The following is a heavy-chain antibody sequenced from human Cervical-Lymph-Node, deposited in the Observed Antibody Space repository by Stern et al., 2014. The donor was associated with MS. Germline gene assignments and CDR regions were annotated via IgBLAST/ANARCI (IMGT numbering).Heavy chain of an antibody. J-gene: IGHJ5*02. CDR3: ARNMITFGGAVNWFDP. CDR1: GFTVSSNY. D-gene: IGHD3-16*01. V-gene: IGHV3-53*01. CDR2: IYSGGST. Sequence: EVQLVESGGGLIQPGGSLRLSCAASGFTVSSNYMSWVRQAPGKGLEWVSVIYSGGSTYYADSVKGRFPIPRDNPKNTLYLQMNSLRAEDTAVYYCARNMITFGGAVNWFDPWGQGTLVTVSS.